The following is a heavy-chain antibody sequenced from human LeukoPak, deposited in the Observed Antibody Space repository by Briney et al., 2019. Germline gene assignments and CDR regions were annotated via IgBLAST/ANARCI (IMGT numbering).Heavy chain of an antibody. CDR1: GYTFSNYG. Sequence: GASVKVSCTASGYTFSNYGISWVRQAPGQGLEWMGWINPNSGGTIYAQKFQGRVTMTRDKSISTAYMELSTLRSDDTAVYYCARERGFDCSGGTCYSTYWGQGTLVTVSS. CDR3: ARERGFDCSGGTCYSTY. CDR2: INPNSGGT. J-gene: IGHJ4*02. D-gene: IGHD2-15*01. V-gene: IGHV1-2*02.